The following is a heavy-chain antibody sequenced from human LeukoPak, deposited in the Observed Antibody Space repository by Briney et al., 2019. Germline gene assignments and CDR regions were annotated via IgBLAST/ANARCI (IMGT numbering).Heavy chain of an antibody. D-gene: IGHD6-19*01. CDR3: ARTMYSSGWFFDY. CDR1: GGTFSSYA. V-gene: IGHV1-69*05. CDR2: IISIFGTA. J-gene: IGHJ4*02. Sequence: SVKVSSKASGGTFSSYAISWVRQAPGQGLEWLGGIISIFGTANYAQKFQGRVTITTDESTSTAYMELSSLRSEDTAVYYCARTMYSSGWFFDYWGQGTLVTVSS.